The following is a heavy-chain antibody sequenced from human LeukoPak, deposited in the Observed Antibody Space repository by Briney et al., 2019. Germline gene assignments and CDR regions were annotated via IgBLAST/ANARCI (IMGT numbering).Heavy chain of an antibody. J-gene: IGHJ4*02. CDR2: IHYSGST. V-gene: IGHV4-59*01. CDR1: GGSISSYY. Sequence: SETLSLTCTVSGGSISSYYWSWIRQPPGKGLEWIGYIHYSGSTNYNPSLKSRVTISVDTSKNQFSLKLSSVTAADTAVYYCARSFRYYSNYPFDYWGQGTLVTVSS. D-gene: IGHD4-11*01. CDR3: ARSFRYYSNYPFDY.